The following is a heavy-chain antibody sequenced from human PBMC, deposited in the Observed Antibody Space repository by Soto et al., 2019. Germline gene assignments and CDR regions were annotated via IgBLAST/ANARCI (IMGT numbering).Heavy chain of an antibody. CDR2: MNPGSGDT. Sequence: ASVKVSCKASGYTFTNNDVSWVRQATGQGLEWMGWMNPGSGDTGYAQKFQGRVTMTRDISIATAYMELSSLTSEDTAIYYCARMESFGSLNWFDPWGKGTLVTVSS. D-gene: IGHD5-18*01. V-gene: IGHV1-8*02. CDR1: GYTFTNND. CDR3: ARMESFGSLNWFDP. J-gene: IGHJ5*02.